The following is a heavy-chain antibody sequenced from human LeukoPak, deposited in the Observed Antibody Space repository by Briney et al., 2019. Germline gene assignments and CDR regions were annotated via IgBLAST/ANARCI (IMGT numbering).Heavy chain of an antibody. CDR2: INPTGGST. J-gene: IGHJ5*02. V-gene: IGHV1-46*01. CDR3: ARDNSVGDNAWWFDP. Sequence: GASVKVSCKASGYTFTNNFMHWVRQAPGQGLEWMGLINPTGGSTGYAQKFQGRVTMTRDMSTSTDYMELSSLRSEDTGIYYCARDNSVGDNAWWFDPWGQGTLVTVSS. D-gene: IGHD1-26*01. CDR1: GYTFTNNF.